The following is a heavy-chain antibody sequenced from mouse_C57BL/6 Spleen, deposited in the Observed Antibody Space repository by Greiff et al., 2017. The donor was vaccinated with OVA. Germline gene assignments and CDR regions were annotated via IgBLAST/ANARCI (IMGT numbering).Heavy chain of an antibody. V-gene: IGHV1-82*01. CDR1: GYAFSSSW. D-gene: IGHD2-4*01. CDR2: IYPGDGDT. Sequence: VKLMESGPELVKPGASVKISCKASGYAFSSSWMNWVKQRPGKGLEWIGRIYPGDGDTNYNGKFKGKATLTADKSSSTAYMQLSSLTSEDSAVYFCAEGIYYDYEWFAYWGQGTLVTVSA. J-gene: IGHJ3*01. CDR3: AEGIYYDYEWFAY.